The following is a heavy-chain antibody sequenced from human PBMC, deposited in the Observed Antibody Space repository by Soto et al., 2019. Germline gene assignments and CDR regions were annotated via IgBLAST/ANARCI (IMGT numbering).Heavy chain of an antibody. Sequence: GGSLRLSCAASGFTFSDHYMDWVRQAPGKGLEWVGRTRNKANSYTTEYAASVKGRFTISRDDSKNSLYLQMNSLKTEDTAVYYCARAWLTWYYFDYWGQGTLVTVSS. D-gene: IGHD5-12*01. CDR1: GFTFSDHY. CDR3: ARAWLTWYYFDY. J-gene: IGHJ4*02. V-gene: IGHV3-72*01. CDR2: TRNKANSYTT.